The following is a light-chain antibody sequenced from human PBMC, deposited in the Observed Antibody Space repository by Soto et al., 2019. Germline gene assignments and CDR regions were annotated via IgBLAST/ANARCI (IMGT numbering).Light chain of an antibody. J-gene: IGKJ5*01. V-gene: IGKV3-15*01. Sequence: EILLTQSPASLSVSPGESATLSCRASQSLNTDLAWYQQKPGQAPRLLLYGASTRATGTPTRFSGSGSGTEFTLTISSLQSEDFAIYYCQQYKSWPQINFGKGTRPEI. CDR1: QSLNTD. CDR3: QQYKSWPQIN. CDR2: GAS.